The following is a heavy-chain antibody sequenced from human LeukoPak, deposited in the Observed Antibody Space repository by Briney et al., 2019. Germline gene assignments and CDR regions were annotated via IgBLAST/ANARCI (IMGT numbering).Heavy chain of an antibody. CDR1: GFTVRSNY. Sequence: GRSLRLSCAASGFTVRSNYMSSVRQAPGRGLEWDSFIYSGGSTYYADSVKARFTISKDNSKNTLYLKINSLRPKDRAVYSCVIDRAGSGYFSYWGQGNLVTVSS. CDR3: VIDRAGSGYFSY. D-gene: IGHD3-22*01. J-gene: IGHJ4*02. CDR2: IYSGGST. V-gene: IGHV3-53*01.